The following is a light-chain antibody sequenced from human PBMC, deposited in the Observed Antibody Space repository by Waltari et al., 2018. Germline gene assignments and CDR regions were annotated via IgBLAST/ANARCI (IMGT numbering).Light chain of an antibody. J-gene: IGLJ2*01. Sequence: QSALTQPASVSGSPGQSITISCTGTSSDVGGSKFVSWYQKQPGKAPKLMIFDVTYRPSGISPRFSGSKSGNTASLTISGLQADDEADYYCMSYTSSHTIIFGGGTKLTV. V-gene: IGLV2-14*03. CDR2: DVT. CDR3: MSYTSSHTII. CDR1: SSDVGGSKF.